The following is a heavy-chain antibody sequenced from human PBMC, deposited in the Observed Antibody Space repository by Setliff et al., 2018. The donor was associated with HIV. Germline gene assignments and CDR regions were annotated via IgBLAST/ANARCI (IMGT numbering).Heavy chain of an antibody. J-gene: IGHJ5*02. V-gene: IGHV3-53*01. CDR1: GFTVSDTH. CDR2: IYSDGRT. CDR3: TKGVKWLDP. D-gene: IGHD3-16*01. Sequence: LRLSCAASGFTVSDTHMTWVRQAPGKGLEWVSFIYSDGRTYYAESVKGRFTISRDDSKNTLYLQMHSLRVDDTAAYYCTKGVKWLDPWGQGIQVT.